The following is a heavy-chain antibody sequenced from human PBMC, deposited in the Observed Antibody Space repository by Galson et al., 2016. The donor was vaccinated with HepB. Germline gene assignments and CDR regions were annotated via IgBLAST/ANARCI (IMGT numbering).Heavy chain of an antibody. CDR1: GGSVSSGTDY. Sequence: SETLSLTCTVSGGSVSSGTDYWGWIRQPPGKGLEWIGAVYYTGSTYHNPSLKSRVTISVDTSNNYFSLRLRSLTAADTAVYYCAKGLWNGWFDRFDLWGQGTLVTVSS. D-gene: IGHD1-1*01. CDR2: VYYTGST. J-gene: IGHJ4*02. CDR3: AKGLWNGWFDRFDL. V-gene: IGHV4-39*02.